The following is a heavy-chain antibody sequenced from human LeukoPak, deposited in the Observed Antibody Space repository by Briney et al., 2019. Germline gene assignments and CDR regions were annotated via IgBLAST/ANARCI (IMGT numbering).Heavy chain of an antibody. Sequence: GGSLRLSCAASGFTFNSYAMSWVRQAPGKGLEWVSSTSASGGSSYYADSVKGRFSISRDNSENTLYLRMNSLRAEDTAVYYCAKTRNAAMSAYYSYAVDVWGQGTTVTVSS. D-gene: IGHD5-18*01. CDR1: GFTFNSYA. J-gene: IGHJ6*02. CDR3: AKTRNAAMSAYYSYAVDV. CDR2: TSASGGSS. V-gene: IGHV3-23*01.